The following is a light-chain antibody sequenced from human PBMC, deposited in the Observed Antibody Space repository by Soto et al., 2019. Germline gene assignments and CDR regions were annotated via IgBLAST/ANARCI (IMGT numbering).Light chain of an antibody. Sequence: QSALTQPASASGSPGQSITISCTGTSSDVGGYNYVSWYQQHPGKAPKLMIYEVSNRPSGVSNRFSGSKSGNTASLTISGLQAEDEADYYCSSYTSSSTSSYVFGTGTKVTVL. CDR3: SSYTSSSTSSYV. J-gene: IGLJ1*01. CDR2: EVS. CDR1: SSDVGGYNY. V-gene: IGLV2-14*01.